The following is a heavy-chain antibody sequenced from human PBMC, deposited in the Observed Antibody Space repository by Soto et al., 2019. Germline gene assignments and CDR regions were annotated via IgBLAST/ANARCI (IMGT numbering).Heavy chain of an antibody. CDR3: AKVPTDTYYYHSSGPRWFDP. CDR2: ISGSGGST. J-gene: IGHJ5*02. D-gene: IGHD3-22*01. CDR1: GFTFSSYA. Sequence: GGSLRLSCAASGFTFSSYAMSWVRQAPGKGLEWVSAISGSGGSTYYADSVKGRFTISRDNSRNTLYLQMNSLRVEDTAVYYCAKVPTDTYYYHSSGPRWFDPCGQGPLVTVSS. V-gene: IGHV3-23*01.